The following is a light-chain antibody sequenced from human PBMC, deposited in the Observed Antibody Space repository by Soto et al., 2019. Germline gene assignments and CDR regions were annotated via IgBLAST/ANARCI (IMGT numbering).Light chain of an antibody. CDR1: QSINNW. Sequence: DIQMTQSPSTLSASVGGRVTITCRASQSINNWLAWYQQKPGKAPNLLIYKASSLESGVPSRFSGSGSGTDFTLTISSLQPDDFATYYCQQYNSYPYTFGQGTKLEIK. CDR3: QQYNSYPYT. J-gene: IGKJ2*01. V-gene: IGKV1-5*03. CDR2: KAS.